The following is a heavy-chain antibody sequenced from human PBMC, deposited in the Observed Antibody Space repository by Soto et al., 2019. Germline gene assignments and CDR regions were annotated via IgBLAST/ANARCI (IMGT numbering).Heavy chain of an antibody. CDR3: VRLVRGVISYYYYGMDV. D-gene: IGHD3-10*01. V-gene: IGHV3-49*03. CDR2: IRSKAYGGTT. J-gene: IGHJ6*02. Sequence: GGSLRLSCTASGFTFGDYAMSWFRQAPGKGLEWVGFIRSKAYGGTTEYAASVKGRFTISRDDSKSIAYLQMNSLKTEDTAVYYCVRLVRGVISYYYYGMDVWGQGTTVTVSS. CDR1: GFTFGDYA.